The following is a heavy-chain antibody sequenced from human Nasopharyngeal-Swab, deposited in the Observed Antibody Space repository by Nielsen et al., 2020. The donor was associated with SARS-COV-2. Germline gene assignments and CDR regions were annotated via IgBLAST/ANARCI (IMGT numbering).Heavy chain of an antibody. V-gene: IGHV5-10-1*01. CDR3: ARRDSSSWLPFDY. CDR1: GYSFTSYW. J-gene: IGHJ4*02. CDR2: IDPSDSYT. D-gene: IGHD6-13*01. Sequence: GESLKISCKGSGYSFTSYWISWVRQMPGKGLEWMGRIDPSDSYTNYSPPFQGHVTISADKSISTAYLQWSSLKASDTAMYYCARRDSSSWLPFDYWGQGTLVTVSS.